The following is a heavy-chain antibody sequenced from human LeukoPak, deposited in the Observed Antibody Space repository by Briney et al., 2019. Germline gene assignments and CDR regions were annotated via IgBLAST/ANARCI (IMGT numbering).Heavy chain of an antibody. CDR1: GGSVSSGSYY. CDR3: ASSGGVVHYYAMDV. V-gene: IGHV4-61*01. CDR2: IYYSGNT. D-gene: IGHD2-2*01. Sequence: SETLSLTCTVSGGSVSSGSYYWSWIRQPPGKGLEWIGYIYYSGNTKYSPSLKSRVTMSVDTSKNQFSLKLSSVTAADTAVYYCASSGGVVHYYAMDVWGQGTTVTVSS. J-gene: IGHJ6*02.